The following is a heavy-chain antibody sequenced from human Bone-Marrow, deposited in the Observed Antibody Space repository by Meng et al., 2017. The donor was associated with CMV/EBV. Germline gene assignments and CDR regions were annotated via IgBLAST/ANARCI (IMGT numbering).Heavy chain of an antibody. CDR3: AKMAAAGTSFDY. J-gene: IGHJ4*02. V-gene: IGHV3-53*01. CDR1: GFTVSSNY. Sequence: LSCAASGFTVSSNYMSWVRQAPGKGLEWVSVIYSSGSTYYADSVKGRFTISRDNSKNTLYLQMNSLRAEDTAVYYCAKMAAAGTSFDYWGQGTLVTVSS. D-gene: IGHD6-13*01. CDR2: IYSSGST.